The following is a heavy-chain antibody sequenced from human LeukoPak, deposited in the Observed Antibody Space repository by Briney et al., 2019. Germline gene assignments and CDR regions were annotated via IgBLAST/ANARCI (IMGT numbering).Heavy chain of an antibody. CDR3: AKDRVSRMGIGYAFDI. D-gene: IGHD2-21*01. V-gene: IGHV3-23*01. CDR1: GFTFSSYA. J-gene: IGHJ3*02. Sequence: PGGSLRLSCAASGFTFSSYAMSWVRQAPGKGLEWVSAISGSGGSTYYADSVKGRFTISRDNSKNTLYLQMNSLRAEDTAVYYCAKDRVSRMGIGYAFDIWGQGTMVTVSS. CDR2: ISGSGGST.